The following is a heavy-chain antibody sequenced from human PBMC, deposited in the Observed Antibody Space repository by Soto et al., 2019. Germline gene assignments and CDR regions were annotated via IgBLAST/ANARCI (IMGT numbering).Heavy chain of an antibody. V-gene: IGHV2-5*02. CDR3: AHSRCGGDCLQSYSSHYYYGMDV. D-gene: IGHD2-21*02. J-gene: IGHJ6*02. CDR1: GFSLSTGGVG. CDR2: IYWDDDK. Sequence: QITLKESGPSLVKPTQTLTLTCTFSGFSLSTGGVGVGWIRQPPGKALEWLALIYWDDDKRYSPSLRSRLTVTQDTSKNLVVLTMTNMDPVDTATYYCAHSRCGGDCLQSYSSHYYYGMDVWGQGTTVTVSS.